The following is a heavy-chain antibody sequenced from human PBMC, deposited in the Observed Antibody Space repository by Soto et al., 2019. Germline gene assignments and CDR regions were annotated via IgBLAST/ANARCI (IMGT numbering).Heavy chain of an antibody. J-gene: IGHJ3*01. CDR1: GYIFSNYW. CDR2: IDPDDSYT. Sequence: GESLKISCMGSGYIFSNYWITWVRQMPGKGLEWMGRIDPDDSYTNYGPSFRGHVTRSTDKTISTAYLQWSSLKASDTAIYYCGSTLYSAGRGSWGQGTMVTVSS. V-gene: IGHV5-10-1*01. CDR3: GSTLYSAGRGS. D-gene: IGHD2-8*01.